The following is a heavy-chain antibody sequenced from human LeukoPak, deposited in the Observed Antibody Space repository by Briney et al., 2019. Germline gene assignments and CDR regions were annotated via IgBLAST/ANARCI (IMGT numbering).Heavy chain of an antibody. D-gene: IGHD3-22*01. V-gene: IGHV4-34*01. CDR3: AREGYYYDSSGYYTNDY. CDR1: GASISSYY. J-gene: IGHJ4*02. CDR2: INHSGST. Sequence: SETLSLICTVSGASISSYYWSWIRQPPGKGLEWIGEINHSGSTNYDPSLKSRVTISVDTSKNQFSLKLSSVTAADTAVYYCAREGYYYDSSGYYTNDYWGQGTLVTVSS.